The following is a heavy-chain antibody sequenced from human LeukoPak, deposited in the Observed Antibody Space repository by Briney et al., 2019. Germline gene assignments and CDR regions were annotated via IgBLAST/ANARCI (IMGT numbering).Heavy chain of an antibody. J-gene: IGHJ4*02. V-gene: IGHV4-39*01. CDR3: ATYAGFDWRNYFDY. CDR2: IHSGGST. D-gene: IGHD3-16*01. CDR1: GGSISSSSYY. Sequence: SETLSLTCTVSGGSISSSSYYWGWIRQPPGKELEWIATIHSGGSTYHNPSLRSRVFMSMELSRNEFSLRLSSMTAADTAVYYCATYAGFDWRNYFDYWGQGILVTVSS.